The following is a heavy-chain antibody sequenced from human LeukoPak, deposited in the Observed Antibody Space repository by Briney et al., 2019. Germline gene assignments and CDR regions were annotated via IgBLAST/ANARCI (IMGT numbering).Heavy chain of an antibody. D-gene: IGHD2-2*01. J-gene: IGHJ4*02. CDR1: GFTFSSYA. V-gene: IGHV3-23*01. CDR3: AKFQDHVSTSADY. Sequence: PGGSLRLSCAASGFTFSSYAMSWVRQAPGKGLEWVSAISGGGGSTYYADSVKGRFTISRDNSKNTLFLQMNSLRAEDTAVYYCAKFQDHVSTSADYWGQGTLVTVSS. CDR2: ISGGGGST.